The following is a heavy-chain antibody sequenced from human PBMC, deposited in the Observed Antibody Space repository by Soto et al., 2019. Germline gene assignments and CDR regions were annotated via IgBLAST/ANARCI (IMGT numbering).Heavy chain of an antibody. D-gene: IGHD3-10*01. CDR1: GFTFSSYA. J-gene: IGHJ4*02. CDR2: ISYDGSNK. CDR3: ARDPMGRYYGSGSYYFDY. V-gene: IGHV3-30-3*01. Sequence: QVPLVESGGGVVQPGRSLRLSCAASGFTFSSYAMHWVRQAPGKGLEWVAVISYDGSNKYYADSVKGRFTISRDNSXXTXXLQMNSLRAEDTAVYYCARDPMGRYYGSGSYYFDYWGQGTLVTVSS.